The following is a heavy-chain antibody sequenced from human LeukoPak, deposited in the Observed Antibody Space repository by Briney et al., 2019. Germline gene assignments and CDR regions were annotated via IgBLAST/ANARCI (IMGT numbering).Heavy chain of an antibody. J-gene: IGHJ4*02. Sequence: GGSLRLSCAASGFTFSSYAMHWVRQAPGKGLEWVAVISYDGSNKYYADSVKGRFTISRDNAKNSLYLQMNSLRAEDTALYYCAKDTHYYGSGSYYNVDYWGQGTLVTVSS. D-gene: IGHD3-10*01. CDR2: ISYDGSNK. CDR3: AKDTHYYGSGSYYNVDY. V-gene: IGHV3-30*01. CDR1: GFTFSSYA.